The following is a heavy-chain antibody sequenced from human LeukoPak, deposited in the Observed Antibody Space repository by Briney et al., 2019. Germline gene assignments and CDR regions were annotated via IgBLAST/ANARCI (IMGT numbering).Heavy chain of an antibody. V-gene: IGHV6-1*01. CDR1: GDSVSSNSAA. CDR2: TYYRSKWYN. J-gene: IGHJ6*02. CDR3: ARVHHSSGWFVYYYYGMDV. D-gene: IGHD6-19*01. Sequence: PSQTLSLTCAISGDSVSSNSAAWNWIRQSPSRGLEWLGRTYYRSKWYNDYAVSVKSRITINPDTSKNQFSLQLNSVTPEDTAVYYCARVHHSSGWFVYYYYGMDVWGQGTTVTVSS.